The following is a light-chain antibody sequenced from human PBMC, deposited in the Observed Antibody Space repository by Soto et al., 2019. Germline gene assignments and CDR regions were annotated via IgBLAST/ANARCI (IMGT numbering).Light chain of an antibody. V-gene: IGLV2-14*01. CDR2: EVT. J-gene: IGLJ1*01. Sequence: QSVLTQPASVSGSPGQSITISCTGTSSDVGGNKYVSWYQQHPGKAPILMIYEVTNRPSGVSNRFSGSKSGNTASLTISGLQVEDEADYYCGSYTDSITYVFGTGTKVTVL. CDR1: SSDVGGNKY. CDR3: GSYTDSITYV.